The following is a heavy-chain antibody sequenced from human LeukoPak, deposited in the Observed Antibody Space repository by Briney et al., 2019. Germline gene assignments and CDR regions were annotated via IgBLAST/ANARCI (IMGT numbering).Heavy chain of an antibody. J-gene: IGHJ3*02. CDR2: ISSGSSYI. V-gene: IGHV3-21*01. CDR3: ARGGLNYADASDI. Sequence: KPGGSLRLSCAASGSTFSRHSMNWVRQAPGNGLEWVSYISSGSSYIYYADSVKGRFTISRDNAENSLYLQMNSLRGEDTAVYYCARGGLNYADASDIWGQGTMVTVSS. CDR1: GSTFSRHS. D-gene: IGHD4-11*01.